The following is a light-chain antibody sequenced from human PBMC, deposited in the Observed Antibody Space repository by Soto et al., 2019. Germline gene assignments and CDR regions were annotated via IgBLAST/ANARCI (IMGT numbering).Light chain of an antibody. V-gene: IGKV1-39*01. CDR1: LPINFF. Sequence: DIRMTQSPSSLSASVGDRVTITCRASLPINFFLNWYQQKPGKAPKLLMSTTSSLQSGVPSRFRGSGSVTDFTLTISSLQPEDFATYYCQQSYSTPPTFGGGTKVEIK. J-gene: IGKJ4*01. CDR2: TTS. CDR3: QQSYSTPPT.